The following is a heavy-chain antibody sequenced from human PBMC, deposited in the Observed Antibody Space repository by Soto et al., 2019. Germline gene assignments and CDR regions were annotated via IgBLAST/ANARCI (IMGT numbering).Heavy chain of an antibody. CDR1: GFTFSHAW. CDR2: IKSKADGETK. Sequence: PGGSLRLSCAASGFTFSHAWMSWVRQAPGKGLEWVGRIKSKADGETKDYGAPVRGRFTISRDGAKDTLYLQMNSLRIEDTAVYYCCVVKRLDQYSTSGYWFDPWGSGTLVTVSS. V-gene: IGHV3-15*01. D-gene: IGHD2-15*01. J-gene: IGHJ5*02. CDR3: CVVKRLDQYSTSGYWFDP.